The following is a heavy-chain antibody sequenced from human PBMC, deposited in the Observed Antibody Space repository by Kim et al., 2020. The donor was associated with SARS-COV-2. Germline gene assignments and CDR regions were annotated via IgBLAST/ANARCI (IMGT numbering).Heavy chain of an antibody. CDR1: GFTFIDYE. J-gene: IGHJ6*03. Sequence: GGSLRLSCAASGFTFIDYEMNWVRQAPGKGLEWISYISGSGSNLYYPDEMRSRFIISRDNAKNSLFVQLNNLRLEDTAFYYCARARSAPHYYYLDLWGKGTAVTVSS. D-gene: IGHD6-6*01. CDR2: ISGSGSNL. V-gene: IGHV3-48*03. CDR3: ARARSAPHYYYLDL.